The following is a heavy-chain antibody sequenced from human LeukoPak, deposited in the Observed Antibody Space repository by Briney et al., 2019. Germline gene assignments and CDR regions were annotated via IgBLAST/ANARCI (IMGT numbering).Heavy chain of an antibody. V-gene: IGHV1-2*06. Sequence: ASVKVSCKASGYTFTCYYMHWVRQAPGQGLEWMGRINPNSGGTNYAQKFQGRVTMTRDTSISTAYMELSRLRSDDTAVYYCARVARGIGVATIRWFDPWGQGTLVTVSS. D-gene: IGHD5-12*01. CDR2: INPNSGGT. CDR1: GYTFTCYY. J-gene: IGHJ5*02. CDR3: ARVARGIGVATIRWFDP.